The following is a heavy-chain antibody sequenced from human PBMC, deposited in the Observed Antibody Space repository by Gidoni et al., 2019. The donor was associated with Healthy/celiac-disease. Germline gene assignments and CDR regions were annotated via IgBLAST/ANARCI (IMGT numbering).Heavy chain of an antibody. CDR3: AKEDSYYYDSSGLGGFDP. CDR1: GFTFDDYA. CDR2: ISWNSGSI. Sequence: EVQLVESGGGLVQPGRSLRLSCAASGFTFDDYAMHWVRQAPGKGLEWVSGISWNSGSIGYADSVKGRFTISRDNAKNSLYLQMNSLRAEDTALYYCAKEDSYYYDSSGLGGFDPWGQGTLVTVSS. V-gene: IGHV3-9*01. J-gene: IGHJ5*02. D-gene: IGHD3-22*01.